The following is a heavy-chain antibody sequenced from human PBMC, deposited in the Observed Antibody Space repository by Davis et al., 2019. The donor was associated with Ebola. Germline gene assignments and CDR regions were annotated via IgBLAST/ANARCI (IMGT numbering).Heavy chain of an antibody. CDR2: INAGNGDT. Sequence: ASVKVSCKASGYTFTNYAVHWVRQAPGHRLEWMGWINAGNGDTKYSQKFQHRVTITRDTSAGTVYMELSSLRPEDTAVYYCTRHCISVSCIGEFGYNWFDPWGQGSLVTVSS. CDR3: TRHCISVSCIGEFGYNWFDP. CDR1: GYTFTNYA. D-gene: IGHD2-2*01. J-gene: IGHJ5*02. V-gene: IGHV1-3*01.